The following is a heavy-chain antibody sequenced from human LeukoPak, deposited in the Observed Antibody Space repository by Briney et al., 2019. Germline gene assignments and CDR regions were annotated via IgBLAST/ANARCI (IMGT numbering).Heavy chain of an antibody. D-gene: IGHD2-15*01. Sequence: KPSETLSLTCTVSGASISSSTYYWGWIRHPPGKGLEWIGSIYYTGSTYYNPSLKSRVTISVDMSKNQFSLKLRSVTAADTAVYYCARIGYCSYGSCFSPNGMDVWGQGTTVTVSS. CDR3: ARIGYCSYGSCFSPNGMDV. V-gene: IGHV4-39*01. CDR1: GASISSSTYY. CDR2: IYYTGST. J-gene: IGHJ6*02.